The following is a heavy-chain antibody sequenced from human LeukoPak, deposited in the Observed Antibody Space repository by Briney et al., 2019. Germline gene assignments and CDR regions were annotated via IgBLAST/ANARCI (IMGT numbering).Heavy chain of an antibody. CDR2: INNDASIT. CDR3: ARSIIINWFDP. J-gene: IGHJ5*02. CDR1: GFTFSNYW. D-gene: IGHD2/OR15-2a*01. Sequence: PGGSLRLSCAASGFTFSNYWMHWVRQAPGKGLVWVSRINNDASITTYADSVKGRFTISRDNAKNTLYLQMSSLRAEDTAVYYCARSIIINWFDPWGQGTLVSVSS. V-gene: IGHV3-74*01.